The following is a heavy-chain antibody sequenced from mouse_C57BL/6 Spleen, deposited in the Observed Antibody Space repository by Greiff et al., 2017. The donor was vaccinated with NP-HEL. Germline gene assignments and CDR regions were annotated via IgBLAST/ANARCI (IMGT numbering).Heavy chain of an antibody. CDR3: ARGDDCYLFDG. CDR2: IHPNSGST. J-gene: IGHJ3*01. Sequence: QVQLQQPGAELVKPGASVKLSCKASGYTFTSYWMPWVKQRPGQGLEWIGTIHPNSGSTNYNEKVKSKATLTVDNSSSNAYLQLSSLTSADTSVYYCARGDDCYLFDGWGKGTLVTVSA. V-gene: IGHV1-64*01. D-gene: IGHD2-3*01. CDR1: GYTFTSYW.